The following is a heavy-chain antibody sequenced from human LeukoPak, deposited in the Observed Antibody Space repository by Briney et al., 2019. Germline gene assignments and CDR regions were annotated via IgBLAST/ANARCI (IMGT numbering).Heavy chain of an antibody. CDR1: GFTFSSYA. J-gene: IGHJ3*02. D-gene: IGHD5-24*01. Sequence: GGSLRLSCAASGFTFSSYAMSWVRQAPGKGLEWVSAISGSGGSTYYADSVKGRFTISRDNSKYTLYLQMNSLRAEDTAVYYCAKDPGVGDGYNSASDAFDIWGQGTMVTVSS. CDR2: ISGSGGST. CDR3: AKDPGVGDGYNSASDAFDI. V-gene: IGHV3-23*01.